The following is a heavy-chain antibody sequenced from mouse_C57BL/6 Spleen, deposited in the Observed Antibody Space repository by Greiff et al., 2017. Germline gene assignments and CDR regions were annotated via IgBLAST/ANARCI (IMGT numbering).Heavy chain of an antibody. J-gene: IGHJ3*01. V-gene: IGHV10-1*01. CDR2: IRSKSNNYAT. CDR3: VRPFYGNSAWFAY. Sequence: EVQLVESGGGLVQPKGSLKLSCAASGFSFNTYAMNWVRQAPGKGLEWVARIRSKSNNYATYYADSVKDRFTISRDDSESMLYLQMNNLKTEDTAMYYCVRPFYGNSAWFAYWGQGTLVTVSA. CDR1: GFSFNTYA. D-gene: IGHD2-10*01.